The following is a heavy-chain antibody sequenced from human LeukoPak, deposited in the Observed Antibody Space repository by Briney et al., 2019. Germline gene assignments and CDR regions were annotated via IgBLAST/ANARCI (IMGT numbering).Heavy chain of an antibody. D-gene: IGHD6-13*01. V-gene: IGHV3-7*01. Sequence: GGSLRLSCVVSGFSISNYWMSWVRQAPGKGLEWMADIKQDGSKTYYMDSVKGRFTISRDNAKNSLYLQMSSLRGEDTAVYYCVRDKAAAGILYAFHIWGQGSMVTVSS. CDR1: GFSISNYW. J-gene: IGHJ3*02. CDR3: VRDKAAAGILYAFHI. CDR2: IKQDGSKT.